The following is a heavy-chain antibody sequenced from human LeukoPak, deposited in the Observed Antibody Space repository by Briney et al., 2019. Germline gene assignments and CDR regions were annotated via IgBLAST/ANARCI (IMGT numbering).Heavy chain of an antibody. CDR3: ARGNIATRRGENWIDP. CDR2: INSDSGGT. D-gene: IGHD6-6*01. Sequence: ASVKVSCKASGYTFTGDFIHWVRQAPGQGLEWMGWINSDSGGTNYARKFQGRVTMTRDTSISTAYMELSSLRSDDTAVFYCARGNIATRRGENWIDPWGQGTLVTVSS. CDR1: GYTFTGDF. J-gene: IGHJ5*02. V-gene: IGHV1-2*02.